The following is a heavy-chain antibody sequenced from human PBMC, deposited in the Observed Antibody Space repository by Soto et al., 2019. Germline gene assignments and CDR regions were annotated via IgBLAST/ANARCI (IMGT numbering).Heavy chain of an antibody. CDR1: GFTFSSYG. V-gene: IGHV3-33*01. J-gene: IGHJ6*02. Sequence: QVQLVESGGGVVQPGRSLRLSCAASGFTFSSYGMHWVRQAPGKGLEWVALVWYDGGNKYYADSVKGRFTISRDNSKNTLYLQMNSLRDGDTAVYYCVRAAGYSGNDYVYYYGMDVGGQGTTVTVSS. CDR3: VRAAGYSGNDYVYYYGMDV. CDR2: VWYDGGNK. D-gene: IGHD5-12*01.